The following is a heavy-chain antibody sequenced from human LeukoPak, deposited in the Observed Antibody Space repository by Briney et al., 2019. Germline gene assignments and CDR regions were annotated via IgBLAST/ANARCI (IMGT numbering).Heavy chain of an antibody. CDR2: INHSGST. CDR1: GGSFSGYY. CDR3: ARNHYYDSSGYYVNWFDP. Sequence: SETLSLTCAAYGGSFSGYYWNWIRQPPGKGLEWIGEINHSGSTNYNPSLKSRVSISVDTSKNQFSLKLSSVTAADTAVYYCARNHYYDSSGYYVNWFDPWGQGTLVTVSS. V-gene: IGHV4-34*01. D-gene: IGHD3-22*01. J-gene: IGHJ5*02.